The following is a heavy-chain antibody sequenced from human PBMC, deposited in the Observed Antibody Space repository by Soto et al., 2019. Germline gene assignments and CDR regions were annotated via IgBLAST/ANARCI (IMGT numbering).Heavy chain of an antibody. D-gene: IGHD3-3*01. Sequence: QVQLVHSGAEVKEDGASVIVSCKASGYTFTGHYINWLRQAPVQGLEWLGWMNPNGGSTNYAQKFQGWISMTRDTSISTTYMELTRLRSDDTAVYFCARGSNYFGAPGDYYYMDVWGKGTRVTVAS. CDR3: ARGSNYFGAPGDYYYMDV. V-gene: IGHV1-2*04. CDR2: MNPNGGST. CDR1: GYTFTGHY. J-gene: IGHJ6*03.